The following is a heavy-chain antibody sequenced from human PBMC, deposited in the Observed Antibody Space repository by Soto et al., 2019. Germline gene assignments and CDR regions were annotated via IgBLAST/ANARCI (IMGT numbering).Heavy chain of an antibody. CDR1: GFTFSRCA. V-gene: IGHV3-23*01. CDR3: AKGRSYYYYYGVDV. CDR2: IIDSGAST. J-gene: IGHJ6*02. Sequence: GGALRVSCAASGFTFSRCAMGWVRQAPGKGLEWVSDIIDSGASTYYADSVKGRFTISRDNSKSTLYLQMNSLRAEDTALYYCAKGRSYYYYYGVDVWGQGTTVTVSS.